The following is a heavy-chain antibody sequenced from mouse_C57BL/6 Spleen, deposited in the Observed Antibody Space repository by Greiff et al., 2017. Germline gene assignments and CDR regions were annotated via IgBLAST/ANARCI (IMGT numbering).Heavy chain of an antibody. J-gene: IGHJ3*01. CDR1: GYTFTSYW. CDR3: ARREDYYGAWFAY. CDR2: IYPGSGST. D-gene: IGHD1-2*01. Sequence: QVQLQQPGAELVKPGASVKMSCKASGYTFTSYWITWVKQRPGQGLEWIGDIYPGSGSTNYNEKFKSKATLTVDTSSSTAYMQLSSLTSEDSAVXYCARREDYYGAWFAYWGHGTLVTVSA. V-gene: IGHV1-55*01.